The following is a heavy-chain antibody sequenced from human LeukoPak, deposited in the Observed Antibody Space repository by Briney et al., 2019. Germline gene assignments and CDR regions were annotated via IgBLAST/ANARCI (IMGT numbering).Heavy chain of an antibody. CDR2: IWYDGSNK. Sequence: PGGSLRLSCAASGFTFSSYGMRWVRQAPGKGLEWVAVIWYDGSNKYYADSVKGRFTISRDNSKNTLYLKMNSLRAEDTAVYYCARGNYYGDYRRDFDYWGQGTLVTVSS. J-gene: IGHJ4*02. CDR3: ARGNYYGDYRRDFDY. V-gene: IGHV3-33*01. CDR1: GFTFSSYG. D-gene: IGHD4-17*01.